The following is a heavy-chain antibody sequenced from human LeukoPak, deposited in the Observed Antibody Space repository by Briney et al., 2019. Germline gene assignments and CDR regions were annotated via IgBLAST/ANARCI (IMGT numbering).Heavy chain of an antibody. CDR1: GGSITGYH. J-gene: IGHJ3*02. CDR2: IYSSETT. CDR3: ARRNDFDI. Sequence: PSETLSLTCTVSGGSITGYHWSWTRQPPGKGLEWIGYIYSSETTNYKPSLKSRVTISADTSKNQFSLKLTSVTAADTAIYYCARRNDFDIWGQGTMVTVSS. V-gene: IGHV4-4*08.